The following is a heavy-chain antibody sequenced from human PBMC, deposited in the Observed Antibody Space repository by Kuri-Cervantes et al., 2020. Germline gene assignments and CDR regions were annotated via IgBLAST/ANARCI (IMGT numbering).Heavy chain of an antibody. CDR3: ARAVVAAP. V-gene: IGHV4-59*12. D-gene: IGHD2-15*01. Sequence: SETLSLTCTVSGGSISSYSWSWIRQPPGKGLEWIGYIYYSGSTNYNPSLKSRVTISVDTSKNQFSLKLSSVTAADTAVYYCARAVVAAPWGQGTLVTVSS. CDR2: IYYSGST. J-gene: IGHJ5*02. CDR1: GGSISSYS.